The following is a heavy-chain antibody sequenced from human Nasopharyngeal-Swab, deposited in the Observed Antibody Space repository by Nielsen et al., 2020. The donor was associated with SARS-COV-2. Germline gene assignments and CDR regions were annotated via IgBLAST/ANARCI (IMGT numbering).Heavy chain of an antibody. J-gene: IGHJ4*02. CDR3: ARDDGYDLLDY. CDR2: IYYSGST. D-gene: IGHD5-12*01. CDR1: GGSISSSSYY. V-gene: IGHV4-39*07. Sequence: SETLSLTCTVSGGSISSSSYYWDWIRQPPGKGLEWIGSIYYSGSTYYNPSLKSRVTISVDTSKNQFSLKLSSVTAADTAVYYCARDDGYDLLDYWGQGTLVTVSS.